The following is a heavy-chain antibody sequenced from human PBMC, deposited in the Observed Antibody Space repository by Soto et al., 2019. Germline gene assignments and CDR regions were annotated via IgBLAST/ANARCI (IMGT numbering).Heavy chain of an antibody. D-gene: IGHD2-15*01. CDR3: AGFVVPASRNSDFDY. CDR2: IYYSGST. CDR1: GISVSTSDYY. Sequence: SETLSLTCTVSGISVSTSDYYWGLVRQAPGKGLDWIGNIYYSGSTFYNPSLRSRVTLSVDTSKNQFSLRLNSVTAADTAVYFCAGFVVPASRNSDFDYWGQGTLVTVSS. J-gene: IGHJ4*02. V-gene: IGHV4-39*01.